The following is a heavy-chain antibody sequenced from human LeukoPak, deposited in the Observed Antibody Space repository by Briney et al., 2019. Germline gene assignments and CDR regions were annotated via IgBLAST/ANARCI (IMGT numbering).Heavy chain of an antibody. Sequence: ASVKVPCKASGYTFTGYYMHWVRQAPGQGLEWMGWINPNSGGTNYAQKFQGRVTMTRDTSISAAYMELSRLRSDDTAVYYCAADQLLSYYYGMDVWGQGTTVTVSS. V-gene: IGHV1-2*02. CDR2: INPNSGGT. D-gene: IGHD2-2*01. J-gene: IGHJ6*02. CDR3: AADQLLSYYYGMDV. CDR1: GYTFTGYY.